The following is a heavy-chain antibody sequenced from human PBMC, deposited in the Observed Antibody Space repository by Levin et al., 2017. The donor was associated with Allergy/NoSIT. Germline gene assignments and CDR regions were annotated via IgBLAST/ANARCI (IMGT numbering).Heavy chain of an antibody. D-gene: IGHD3-10*01. J-gene: IGHJ6*04. CDR3: ASTAYGSISPILADV. CDR1: GGSISSYY. Sequence: SQTLSLTCTVSGGSISSYYWSWIRQPPGKGLEWIGYIYYSGSTNYNPSLKSRVTISVDTSKNQVSLKLKSVTAADTAVYYCASTAYGSISPILADVWGTGTTVTVSS. CDR2: IYYSGST. V-gene: IGHV4-59*01.